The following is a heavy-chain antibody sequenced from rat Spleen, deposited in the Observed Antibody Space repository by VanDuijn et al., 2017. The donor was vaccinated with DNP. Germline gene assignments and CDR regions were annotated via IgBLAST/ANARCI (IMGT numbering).Heavy chain of an antibody. CDR2: ISTSGSRT. CDR3: ARPGMVVTPGYFDY. D-gene: IGHD1-12*02. J-gene: IGHJ2*01. V-gene: IGHV5-25*01. CDR1: GFTFSNYY. Sequence: EVQLVESGGGLVQPGRSLKLSCAASGFTFSNYYMAWVRQAPKKGLEWVATISTSGSRTYYPDSVKGRFTISRDNAKSSLYLQMNSLKSEDTATYYCARPGMVVTPGYFDYWGQGVMVTVSS.